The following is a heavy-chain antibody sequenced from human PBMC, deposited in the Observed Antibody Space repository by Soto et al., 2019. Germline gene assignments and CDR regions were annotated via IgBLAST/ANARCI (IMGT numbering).Heavy chain of an antibody. V-gene: IGHV3-43*01. Sequence: GGSLRLSCAASGFTFDDYTMHWVRQAPGKGLEWVSLISWDGGSTYYADSVKGRFTISRDNSKNSLYLQMNSLRTEDTALYYCAKDIVLWGGSSSETYGMDVWGQGTTVTVSS. CDR3: AKDIVLWGGSSSETYGMDV. J-gene: IGHJ6*02. CDR1: GFTFDDYT. D-gene: IGHD6-6*01. CDR2: ISWDGGST.